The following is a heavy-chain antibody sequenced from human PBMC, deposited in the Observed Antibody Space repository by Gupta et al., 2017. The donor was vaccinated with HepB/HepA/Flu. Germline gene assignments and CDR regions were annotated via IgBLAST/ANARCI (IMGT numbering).Heavy chain of an antibody. CDR2: ISSSSSYI. V-gene: IGHV3-21*01. CDR1: GFTFSSSS. Sequence: EVQLVESGGGLVKPGGSLRLSCAASGFTFSSSSMNWVRQAPGKGLEWVSSISSSSSYIYYADSVKGRFTISRDNAKNSLYLQMNSLRAEDMAVYYCAREGLISGVPAAISEYYFDYWGQGTLVTVSS. CDR3: AREGLISGVPAAISEYYFDY. J-gene: IGHJ4*02. D-gene: IGHD2-2*02.